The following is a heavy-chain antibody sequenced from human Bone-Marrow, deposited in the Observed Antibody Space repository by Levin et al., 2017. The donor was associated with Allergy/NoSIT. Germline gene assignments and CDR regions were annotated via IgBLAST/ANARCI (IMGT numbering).Heavy chain of an antibody. CDR3: ARAERRWASVSQFYMDV. J-gene: IGHJ6*03. CDR1: GGTFSNYA. D-gene: IGHD1-1*01. Sequence: SVKVSCKPSGGTFSNYAISWVRQAPGQGLEWMGGIIPIFGTTNYAQKFQGRVTITADKSTSTAYMELSSLRSEDTALYYCARAERRWASVSQFYMDVWGKGTTVIVSS. CDR2: IIPIFGTT. V-gene: IGHV1-69*06.